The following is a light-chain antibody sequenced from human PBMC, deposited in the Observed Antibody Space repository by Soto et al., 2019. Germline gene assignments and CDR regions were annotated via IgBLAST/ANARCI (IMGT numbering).Light chain of an antibody. V-gene: IGLV2-11*01. Sequence: QSVLTQPRSLSGSPGQSVTISCTGTSSDVGGYNYVSWYQQHPGKAPKLMFYDVSKRPSGVPDRFSGSKSGNTASLTISGLQAEDEADYYCCSYAGSYPYVFGTGTKVTVL. J-gene: IGLJ1*01. CDR1: SSDVGGYNY. CDR2: DVS. CDR3: CSYAGSYPYV.